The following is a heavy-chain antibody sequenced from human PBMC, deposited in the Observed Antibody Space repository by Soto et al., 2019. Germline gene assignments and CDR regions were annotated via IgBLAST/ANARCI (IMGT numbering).Heavy chain of an antibody. V-gene: IGHV3-15*01. CDR2: IKSKTDGGTT. CDR1: EFTFTYAW. D-gene: IGHD3-16*02. CDR3: TSLYYGH. Sequence: EVQLVESGGDLVKPGGSLILSCAASEFTFTYAWMSWVRQAPGKGLEWVGRIKSKTDGGTTDYAAPVKGRFTISRDESQNTLYLQMNSLKTEDTAVYYCTSLYYGHWGQGTLVTVSS. J-gene: IGHJ4*02.